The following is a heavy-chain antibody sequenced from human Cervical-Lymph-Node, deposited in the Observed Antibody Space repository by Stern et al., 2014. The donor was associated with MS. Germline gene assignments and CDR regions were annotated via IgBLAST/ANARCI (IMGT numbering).Heavy chain of an antibody. CDR2: IYYRGSTT. Sequence: QLQLQESGPGLVKPSETLSLTCTVSGGSITGYYWSWVRQPPGKGLEWIGYIYYRGSTTNYNPSLQSRVTLSVDTSNNHLSLNLPSVTAAETAVYYGARDVRSGANYYDGLRYWGQGTLVTVSS. V-gene: IGHV4-59*01. J-gene: IGHJ4*02. CDR1: GGSITGYY. D-gene: IGHD3-22*01. CDR3: ARDVRSGANYYDGLRY.